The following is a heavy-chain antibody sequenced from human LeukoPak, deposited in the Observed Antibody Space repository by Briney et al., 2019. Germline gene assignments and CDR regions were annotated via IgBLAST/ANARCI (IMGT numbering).Heavy chain of an antibody. V-gene: IGHV4-59*01. Sequence: SETLSLTCTVSGGSISNYYWSWIRQPPGKGLEWIGYVYSSGSTNYNPSLKSRVTISVDTSKNQFSLKLSSVTAADTAVYYCARFAYCGGHCWYYFDYWGQGSLVTVSS. D-gene: IGHD2-21*02. CDR1: GGSISNYY. J-gene: IGHJ4*02. CDR2: VYSSGST. CDR3: ARFAYCGGHCWYYFDY.